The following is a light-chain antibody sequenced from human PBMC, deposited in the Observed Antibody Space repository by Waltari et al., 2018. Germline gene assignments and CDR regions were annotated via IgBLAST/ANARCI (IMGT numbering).Light chain of an antibody. J-gene: IGKJ4*01. V-gene: IGKV3-15*01. Sequence: EIVMTQSPATLSVSPGESATLSCRASQSVSRNLAWYQQKPGQAPRLLIYEASTRDTGIPARFSGSGSGTEFTLTISSLQSEDFAVYHCQQYNNWPPLTFGGGTKVEIK. CDR1: QSVSRN. CDR3: QQYNNWPPLT. CDR2: EAS.